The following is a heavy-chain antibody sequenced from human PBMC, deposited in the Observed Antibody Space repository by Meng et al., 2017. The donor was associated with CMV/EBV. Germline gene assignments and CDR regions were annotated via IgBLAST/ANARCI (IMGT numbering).Heavy chain of an antibody. CDR3: ARGAAPYYDFWCGYYLWGFYYGMDV. J-gene: IGHJ6*02. D-gene: IGHD3-3*01. CDR2: MNPNSGNT. CDR1: VYTFTSYD. Sequence: ASAKVSCKASVYTFTSYDINWVRQATGQGLEWMGWMNPNSGNTGYAQKFQGRVTMNRNTSISTAYMELSSLRSENTAVYYCARGAAPYYDFWCGYYLWGFYYGMDVWGQGTTVTVSS. V-gene: IGHV1-8*01.